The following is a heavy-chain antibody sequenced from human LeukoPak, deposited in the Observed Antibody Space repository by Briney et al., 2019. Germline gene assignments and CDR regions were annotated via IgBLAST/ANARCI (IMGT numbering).Heavy chain of an antibody. CDR2: INHSGST. D-gene: IGHD4-23*01. CDR1: GDSISSSNSY. V-gene: IGHV4-39*07. Sequence: SETLSLTCTVSGDSISSSNSYWGWIRQPPGKGLEWIGEINHSGSTNYNPSLKSRVTISVDTSKNQFSLKLSSVTAADTAVYYCARRDSYGGNSFDYWGQGTLVTVSS. CDR3: ARRDSYGGNSFDY. J-gene: IGHJ4*02.